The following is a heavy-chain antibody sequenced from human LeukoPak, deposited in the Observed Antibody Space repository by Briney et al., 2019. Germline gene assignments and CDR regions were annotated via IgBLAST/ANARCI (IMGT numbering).Heavy chain of an antibody. J-gene: IGHJ5*02. D-gene: IGHD3-22*01. Sequence: SETLSLTCTVSGGSISSYYWSWIRQPPGKGLEWIGYICYSGSTNYNTSLKSRVTISVDTSKNQFSLKLSSVTAADTAVYYCARVKSSGYYVNWFDPWGQGTLVTVSS. CDR1: GGSISSYY. CDR2: ICYSGST. V-gene: IGHV4-59*01. CDR3: ARVKSSGYYVNWFDP.